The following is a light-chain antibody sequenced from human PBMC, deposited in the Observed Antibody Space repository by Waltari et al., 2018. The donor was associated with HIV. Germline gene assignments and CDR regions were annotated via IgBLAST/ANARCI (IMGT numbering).Light chain of an antibody. CDR3: CSYAGWSDSWV. V-gene: IGLV2-8*01. Sequence: QSALTQPPSASGSPGQSVTISCTGTSSDVGGYNYVSWYLQRPGKAPKLVVYEVIKRPSGVPYRFSASKSGNTASLTVSGLQAEDEGDYYCCSYAGWSDSWVFGTGTKVTVL. CDR1: SSDVGGYNY. CDR2: EVI. J-gene: IGLJ1*01.